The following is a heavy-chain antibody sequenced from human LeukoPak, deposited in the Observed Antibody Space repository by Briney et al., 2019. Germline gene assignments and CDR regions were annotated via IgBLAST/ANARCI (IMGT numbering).Heavy chain of an antibody. CDR3: AKQLGSSSWYYFDY. Sequence: GGSLRLSCAASGFTFSNYAMSWVRQAPGKGLEWVSAISGSGGSTYYADSVKGRFTISRDNSKNTLYLQMNSLRAEDTAVYYCAKQLGSSSWYYFDYWGQGTLVTVSS. D-gene: IGHD6-13*01. V-gene: IGHV3-23*01. J-gene: IGHJ4*02. CDR2: ISGSGGST. CDR1: GFTFSNYA.